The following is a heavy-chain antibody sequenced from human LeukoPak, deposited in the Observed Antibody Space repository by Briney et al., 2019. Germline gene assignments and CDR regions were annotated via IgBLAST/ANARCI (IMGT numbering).Heavy chain of an antibody. J-gene: IGHJ4*02. V-gene: IGHV1-18*04. Sequence: ASVKVSCKASGYTFTGYYMHWVRQAPGQGPEWMGWISVHDGKTKYAQKFHDRVSLTTDTSTRTAYMELRRLRSDDTAVYYCARVDCSGDECYSEDHWGQGTLVTVSS. D-gene: IGHD2-15*01. CDR3: ARVDCSGDECYSEDH. CDR2: ISVHDGKT. CDR1: GYTFTGYY.